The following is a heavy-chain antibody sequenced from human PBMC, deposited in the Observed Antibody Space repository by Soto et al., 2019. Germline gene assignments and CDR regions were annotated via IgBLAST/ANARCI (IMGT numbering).Heavy chain of an antibody. CDR2: IYSGGST. CDR3: AKAASWTDGQFDY. Sequence: PGGSLRLSCAASGFTVSSNYMSWVRQAPGKGLEWVSVIYSGGSTYYADSVKGRFTISRDNSKNTLYLQMNSLRAEDTAVYYCAKAASWTDGQFDYWGQGTLVTVSS. J-gene: IGHJ4*02. D-gene: IGHD2-15*01. CDR1: GFTVSSNY. V-gene: IGHV3-66*01.